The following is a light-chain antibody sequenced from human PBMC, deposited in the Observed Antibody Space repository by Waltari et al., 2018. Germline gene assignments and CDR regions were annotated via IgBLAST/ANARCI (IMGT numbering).Light chain of an antibody. CDR3: MQGTHWPPA. J-gene: IGKJ1*01. V-gene: IGKV2-30*01. Sequence: DVVMIQSPLSLPVTLGQPASISCRSSQSLVYRDGNTHLNWFQQRPGQSPRRLIYKVSNRDSGGPDRFSGSGSGTDFTLKISRVEAEDVGVYYCMQGTHWPPAFGQGTKVEIK. CDR2: KVS. CDR1: QSLVYRDGNTH.